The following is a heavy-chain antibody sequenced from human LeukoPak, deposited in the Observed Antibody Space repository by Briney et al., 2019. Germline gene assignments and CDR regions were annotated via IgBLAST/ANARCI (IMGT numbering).Heavy chain of an antibody. CDR3: AALRYSYGYGY. V-gene: IGHV1-69*04. J-gene: IGHJ4*02. Sequence: ASVKVSCKASGGTFSSYAISWVRQAPGQGLEWMGRIIPILGIANYAQKFQGRVTITADKSTSTAYMELSSLRSEDTAVYYCAALRYSYGYGYWGQGTLVTVSS. CDR2: IIPILGIA. CDR1: GGTFSSYA. D-gene: IGHD5-18*01.